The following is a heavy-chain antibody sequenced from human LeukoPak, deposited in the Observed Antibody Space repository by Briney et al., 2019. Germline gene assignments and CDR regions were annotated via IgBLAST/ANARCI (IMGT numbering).Heavy chain of an antibody. D-gene: IGHD2-2*01. CDR2: IIPIFGTA. V-gene: IGHV1-69*13. J-gene: IGHJ4*02. CDR3: ARERLYCSSTSCSMAHFDY. CDR1: GGTFSSYA. Sequence: SVKVSCKASGGTFSSYAISWVRQAPGQGLEWMGGIIPIFGTANYAQKFQGRVTITADESTSTAYMELSSLRSEDTAVYYCARERLYCSSTSCSMAHFDYWGQGTLVTVSS.